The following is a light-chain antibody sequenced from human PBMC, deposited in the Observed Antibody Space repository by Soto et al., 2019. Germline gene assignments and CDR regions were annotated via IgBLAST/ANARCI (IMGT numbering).Light chain of an antibody. CDR2: GAS. CDR3: QQRSNWPPEAN. Sequence: EIVMTQSPATLSVSPGERATLSCRASQSVSNNLDWYQQKPGQAPRLLIYGASTRATGIPARFSGSGSGTDFTLTISSLEPEDFAVYYCQQRSNWPPEANFGQGTRLEIK. J-gene: IGKJ5*01. V-gene: IGKV3-15*01. CDR1: QSVSNN.